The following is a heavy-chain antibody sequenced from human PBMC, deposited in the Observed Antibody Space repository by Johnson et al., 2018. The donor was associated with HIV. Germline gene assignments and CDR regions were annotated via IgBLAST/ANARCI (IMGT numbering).Heavy chain of an antibody. J-gene: IGHJ3*02. CDR2: IRYDGSNK. V-gene: IGHV3-30*02. CDR3: ATSLDYYDSSGLSFDAFDI. Sequence: QMLLVESGGGVVQPGGSLRLSCVASGFTFSSYGMHWVRQAPGKGLEWVAFIRYDGSNKYYADSVKGRFTISRDNSKNTLYLQMNSLRAEDTAVYYCATSLDYYDSSGLSFDAFDIWGQGTLVTVSS. CDR1: GFTFSSYG. D-gene: IGHD3-22*01.